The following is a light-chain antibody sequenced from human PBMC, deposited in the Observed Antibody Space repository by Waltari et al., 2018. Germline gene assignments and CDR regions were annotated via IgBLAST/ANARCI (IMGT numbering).Light chain of an antibody. J-gene: IGKJ2*01. CDR3: QQFGSPPYT. Sequence: EIVLTQSPGTLSLSPGERATLSCRASQTVSNTFLAWYQQRPGQAPRPLLYGTSKRTSGIPDRFTGSGSGTDFTLTITRLEPEDFGVYFCQQFGSPPYTFGQGTKVEIK. CDR1: QTVSNTF. V-gene: IGKV3-20*01. CDR2: GTS.